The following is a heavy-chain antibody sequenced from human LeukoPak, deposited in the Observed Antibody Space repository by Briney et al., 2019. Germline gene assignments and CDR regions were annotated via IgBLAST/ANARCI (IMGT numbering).Heavy chain of an antibody. CDR3: ARGYYGSGRNLDY. V-gene: IGHV4-39*01. Sequence: SETLSLTCTVSGGSISGSDYYWTWIRQPPGKGLEWIASIYYSGNTLYNPSLRSRVTMSVDTSKNQFSLRLSSVTAADTAVYYCARGYYGSGRNLDYWGQGTLVTVSS. J-gene: IGHJ4*02. D-gene: IGHD3-10*01. CDR1: GGSISGSDYY. CDR2: IYYSGNT.